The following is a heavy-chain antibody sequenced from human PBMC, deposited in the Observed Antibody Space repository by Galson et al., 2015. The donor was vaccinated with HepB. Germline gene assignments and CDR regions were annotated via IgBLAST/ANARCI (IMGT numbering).Heavy chain of an antibody. D-gene: IGHD2-8*01. V-gene: IGHV4-59*08. CDR2: INYSGTT. Sequence: ETLSLTCTVSGGSISSYYWHWIRQPPGKGLEWIGYINYSGTTNYNPSLNGRVATSVDTSKNQFSLKLSAVTAADTAVYYCARGYCTYATCYIFDYWGQGTLVTVSS. CDR1: GGSISSYY. CDR3: ARGYCTYATCYIFDY. J-gene: IGHJ4*02.